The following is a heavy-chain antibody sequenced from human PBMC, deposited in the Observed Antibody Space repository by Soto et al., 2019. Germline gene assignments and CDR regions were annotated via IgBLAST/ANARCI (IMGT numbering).Heavy chain of an antibody. V-gene: IGHV1-69*01. CDR3: ARGLRTGNYGMDV. D-gene: IGHD2-15*01. J-gene: IGHJ6*02. Sequence: QEQLLQSGAEVRKPGSSVKVSCKASGGTFNNYAVNWVRQAPGQGLEWMGGIIPMFETVNYAQRFQGRLTIAADESTSTAYMELTSLTSADTAIYFCARGLRTGNYGMDVWGQGTTVTVSS. CDR2: IIPMFETV. CDR1: GGTFNNYA.